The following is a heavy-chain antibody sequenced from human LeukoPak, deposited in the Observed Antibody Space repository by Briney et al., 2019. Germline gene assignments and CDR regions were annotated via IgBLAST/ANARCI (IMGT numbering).Heavy chain of an antibody. CDR2: INHSGST. CDR3: ARGCSVESETGMVRGVSYFDY. V-gene: IGHV4-34*01. Sequence: SETLSLTCAVYGGSFSGYYWSWIRQPPGKGLEWIGEINHSGSTSYNPSLKSRVTISVDTSKNQFSLKLSSVTAADTAVYYCARGCSVESETGMVRGVSYFDYWGQGTLVTVSS. J-gene: IGHJ4*02. CDR1: GGSFSGYY. D-gene: IGHD3-10*01.